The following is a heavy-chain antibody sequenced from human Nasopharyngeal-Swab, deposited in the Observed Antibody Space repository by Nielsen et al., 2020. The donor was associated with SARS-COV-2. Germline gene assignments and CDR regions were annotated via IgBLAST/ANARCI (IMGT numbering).Heavy chain of an antibody. J-gene: IGHJ3*02. CDR1: GYTFISFG. CDR2: ISPYNSNT. Sequence: ASVKVSCKASGYTFISFGINWVPQAPGQGLEWMGWISPYNSNTNYAQKLQGRVLMTTDSSTYTSYMELRSLRSDDTAVYYCARGQGSWTRNAFDIWGQGTMVTVSS. V-gene: IGHV1-18*01. CDR3: ARGQGSWTRNAFDI. D-gene: IGHD3/OR15-3a*01.